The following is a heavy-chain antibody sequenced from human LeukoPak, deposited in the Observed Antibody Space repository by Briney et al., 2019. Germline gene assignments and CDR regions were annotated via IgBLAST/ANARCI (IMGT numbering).Heavy chain of an antibody. V-gene: IGHV3-23*01. CDR2: ISGSGDNA. CDR1: GFTFSSYA. J-gene: IGHJ4*02. Sequence: GGSLRLSCAASGFTFSSYAMSWVRQAPGKGLEWVSGISGSGDNAYYADSVKGRFTISRDNSKNTLYVQVNSLGTEDTAAYYCANGSYYDSSGSFYFDYWGQGTLVTVSS. CDR3: ANGSYYDSSGSFYFDY. D-gene: IGHD3-22*01.